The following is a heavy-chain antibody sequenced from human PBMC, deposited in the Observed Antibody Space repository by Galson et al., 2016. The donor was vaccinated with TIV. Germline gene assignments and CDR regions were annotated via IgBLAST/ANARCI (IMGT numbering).Heavy chain of an antibody. V-gene: IGHV1-69*13. CDR2: IVPMFGTT. CDR3: ARGRGIYDSSGYFLFDH. D-gene: IGHD3-22*01. J-gene: IGHJ5*02. Sequence: SVKVSCKASGVTFNYFAFSWVRQAPGQGLEWMGGIVPMFGTTNYAQKFQGRVTISADESTTTAYLELSSLRSEDTAVYYCARGRGIYDSSGYFLFDHWGQGTLVTVSS. CDR1: GVTFNYFA.